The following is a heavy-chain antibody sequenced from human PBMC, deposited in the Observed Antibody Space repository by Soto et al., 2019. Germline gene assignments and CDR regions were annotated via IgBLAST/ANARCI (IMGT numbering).Heavy chain of an antibody. CDR1: GGSFSGYY. CDR2: INHSGST. CDR3: ARISSIAAAAN. J-gene: IGHJ4*02. Sequence: SLTCAVYGGSFSGYYWSWIRQPPGKGLEWIGEINHSGSTNYNPSLKSRVTMSVDTSKNQFSLKLSSVTAADTAVYYCARISSIAAAANWGQGTLVTVSS. D-gene: IGHD6-13*01. V-gene: IGHV4-34*01.